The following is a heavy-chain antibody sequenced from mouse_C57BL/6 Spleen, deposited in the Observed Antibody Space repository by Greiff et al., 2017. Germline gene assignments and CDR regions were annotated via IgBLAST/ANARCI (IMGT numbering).Heavy chain of an antibody. CDR2: IDPETGGT. V-gene: IGHV1-15*01. Sequence: QVHVKQSGAELVRPGASVTLSCKASGYTFTDYEMHWVKQTPVHGLEWIGAIDPETGGTAYNQKFKGKAILTADKSSSTAYMELRSLTSEDSAVYYCTRSLYYGSSPYAMDYWGQGTSVTVSS. D-gene: IGHD1-1*01. CDR1: GYTFTDYE. CDR3: TRSLYYGSSPYAMDY. J-gene: IGHJ4*01.